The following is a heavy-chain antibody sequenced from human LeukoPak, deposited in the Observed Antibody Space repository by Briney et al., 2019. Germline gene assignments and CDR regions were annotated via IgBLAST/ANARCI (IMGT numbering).Heavy chain of an antibody. CDR2: MNPNSGNT. D-gene: IGHD4-17*01. Sequence: ASVKVSCKASGYTFTSYDINWVRQATGQGLEWMGWMNPNSGNTGYAQKFQGRVTITRNTSISTAYMELSSLRAEDTALYYCARAAQGVILPTVTKLTTKGWGAFDIWGQGTMVTVSS. CDR1: GYTFTSYD. V-gene: IGHV1-8*03. CDR3: ARAAQGVILPTVTKLTTKGWGAFDI. J-gene: IGHJ3*02.